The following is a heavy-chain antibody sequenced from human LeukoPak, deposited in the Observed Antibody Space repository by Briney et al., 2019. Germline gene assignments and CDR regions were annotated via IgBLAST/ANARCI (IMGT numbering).Heavy chain of an antibody. V-gene: IGHV3-23*01. J-gene: IGHJ4*02. CDR1: GFTFSSYA. Sequence: SGGSLRLSCAASGFTFSSYAMTWVRQAPGKGLEWVSVISGSGGSTYYADSVKGRFTISRDSSKNTLYLQMTSLRAEDTALYYCAKGGGSSSSWHFFDYWGQGTLITVSS. CDR3: AKGGGSSSSWHFFDY. CDR2: ISGSGGST. D-gene: IGHD6-13*01.